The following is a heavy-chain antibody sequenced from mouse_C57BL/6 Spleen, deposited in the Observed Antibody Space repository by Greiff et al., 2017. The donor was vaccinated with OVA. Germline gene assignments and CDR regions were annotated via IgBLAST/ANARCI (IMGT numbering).Heavy chain of an antibody. CDR1: GYTFTSYG. V-gene: IGHV1-81*01. CDR2: IYPRSGNT. D-gene: IGHD2-3*01. CDR3: ARGDGYPFAY. Sequence: LQESGAELARPGASVKLSCKASGYTFTSYGISWVKQRTGQGLEWIGEIYPRSGNTYYNEKFKGKATLTADKSSSTAYMELRSLTSEDSAVYFCARGDGYPFAYWGQGTLVTVSA. J-gene: IGHJ3*01.